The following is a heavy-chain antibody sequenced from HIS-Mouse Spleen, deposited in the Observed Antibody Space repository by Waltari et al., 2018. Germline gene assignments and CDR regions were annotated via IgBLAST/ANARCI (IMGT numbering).Heavy chain of an antibody. J-gene: IGHJ3*02. CDR1: GSTLTAYY. D-gene: IGHD7-27*01. V-gene: IGHV1-2*02. CDR3: ARTGALDAFDI. CDR2: LNPNSGGT. Sequence: VQLVQSGAELKKPGASGKVSRKAEGSTLTAYYMHAGRQAPGQGLEWMGWLNPNSGGTNYAQKFQGRVTMTRDTSISTAYMELSRLRSDDTAVYYCARTGALDAFDIWGQGTMVTVSS.